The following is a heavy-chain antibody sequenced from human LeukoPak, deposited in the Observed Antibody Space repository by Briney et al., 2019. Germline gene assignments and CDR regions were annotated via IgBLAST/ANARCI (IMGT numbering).Heavy chain of an antibody. D-gene: IGHD3-16*01. Sequence: GGSLRLSCAASGFSFSSYYMGWVRQAPGKELEWVAAISGSGGSTYYADSVKGRFTISRDNAKNSLYLQMNSLRAEDTAVYYCARVKMMTHAFDIWGQGTMVTVSS. CDR2: ISGSGGST. V-gene: IGHV3-21*01. CDR3: ARVKMMTHAFDI. J-gene: IGHJ3*02. CDR1: GFSFSSYY.